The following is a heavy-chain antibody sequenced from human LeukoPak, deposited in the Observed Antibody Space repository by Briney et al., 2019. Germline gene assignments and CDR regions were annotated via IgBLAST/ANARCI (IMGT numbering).Heavy chain of an antibody. J-gene: IGHJ4*02. D-gene: IGHD4-11*01. CDR2: ISAYNGNA. V-gene: IGHV1-18*01. CDR1: GYTFTSYG. CDR3: ATLMTTVTTGDY. Sequence: GASVKVSCKASGYTFTSYGISWVRQAPGQGLEWMGWISAYNGNANYAQKLQGRVTMTTDTSTSTAYMELRSLRSDDTAVYYCATLMTTVTTGDYWGQGTLVTVSS.